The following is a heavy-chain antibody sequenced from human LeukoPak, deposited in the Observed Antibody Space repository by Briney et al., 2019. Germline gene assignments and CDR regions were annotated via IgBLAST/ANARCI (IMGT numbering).Heavy chain of an antibody. V-gene: IGHV3-66*01. J-gene: IGHJ3*02. CDR3: ARGLGRRRAFDI. D-gene: IGHD7-27*01. CDR2: IYSGGST. Sequence: GGSLRLSCAASEFSVGSNYMTWVRQAPGKGLEWVSLIYSGGSTYYADSVKGRFTISRDNSKNTLYLQMNSLRAEDTAVYYCARGLGRRRAFDIWGQGTMVTVSS. CDR1: EFSVGSNY.